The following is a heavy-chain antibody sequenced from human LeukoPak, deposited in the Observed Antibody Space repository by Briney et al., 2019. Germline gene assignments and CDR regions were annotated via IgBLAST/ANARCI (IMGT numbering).Heavy chain of an antibody. CDR1: GGSISSGSYY. V-gene: IGHV4-39*07. D-gene: IGHD2-15*01. CDR3: ARFRVYCSGGSCYSEYAFDI. Sequence: SETLSLTCTVSGGSISSGSYYWSWIRQPPGKGLEWIGEINHSGSTNYNPSLKSRVTISVDTSKNQFSLKLSSVTAADTAVYYCARFRVYCSGGSCYSEYAFDIWGQGTMVTVSS. CDR2: INHSGST. J-gene: IGHJ3*02.